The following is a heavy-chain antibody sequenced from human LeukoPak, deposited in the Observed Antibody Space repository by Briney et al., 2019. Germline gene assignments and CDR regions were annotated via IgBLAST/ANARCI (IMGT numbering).Heavy chain of an antibody. CDR2: IYYSGST. J-gene: IGHJ6*04. Sequence: SETLSLTCTVSGGSLSSGDYYWGWVRQPPGTGLEWLGYIYYSGSTYYNPSLKSRVTISVDTSKNQFSLKLSSVTAADTAVYYCARASRLYPRLYYYYGMDVWGKGTTVTVSS. CDR3: ARASRLYPRLYYYYGMDV. D-gene: IGHD2/OR15-2a*01. V-gene: IGHV4-30-4*01. CDR1: GGSLSSGDYY.